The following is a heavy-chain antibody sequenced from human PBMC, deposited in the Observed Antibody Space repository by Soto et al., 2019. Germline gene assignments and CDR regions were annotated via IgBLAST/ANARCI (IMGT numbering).Heavy chain of an antibody. CDR1: GESVGRGTNY. V-gene: IGHV4-61*01. D-gene: IGHD3-10*01. Sequence: QVQLQESGPGLMKPSGTLSLRCSVSGESVGRGTNYWSWVRQAPGRGLEWIGYISYTVDASYNPSLKSRVSISLDTSKNQIALSLMSVTAADTAVYYCVGSLMSRTMESFDYWGQGTLVTVTS. CDR3: VGSLMSRTMESFDY. J-gene: IGHJ4*02. CDR2: ISYTVDA.